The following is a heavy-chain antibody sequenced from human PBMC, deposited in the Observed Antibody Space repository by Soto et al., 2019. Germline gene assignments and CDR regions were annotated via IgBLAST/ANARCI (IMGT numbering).Heavy chain of an antibody. CDR1: GFSLSTSGVG. Sequence: SGPTLVNPTQTLTLTCTFSGFSLSTSGVGVGWIRQPPGKALEWLALIYWNDDKRYSPSLKSRLTITKDTSKNQVVLTMTNMDPVDTATYYCAHRRPNTAGTGFDYWGQGTLVTVSS. J-gene: IGHJ4*02. CDR3: AHRRPNTAGTGFDY. D-gene: IGHD6-13*01. CDR2: IYWNDDK. V-gene: IGHV2-5*01.